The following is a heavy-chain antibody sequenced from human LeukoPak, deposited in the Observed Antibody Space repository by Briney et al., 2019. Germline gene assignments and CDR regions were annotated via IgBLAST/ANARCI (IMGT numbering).Heavy chain of an antibody. V-gene: IGHV3-33*01. CDR3: ARRPGGRDYYYGMDV. CDR2: VWFDGTSK. CDR1: GFTFSSFG. Sequence: GGSLRLSCAASGFTFSSFGMHWVRQAPGRGLEWVAVVWFDGTSKTYADSVKGRFTISGDNSRNTLSLEMNSLRAEDTAVYYCARRPGGRDYYYGMDVWGQGTTVTVSS. D-gene: IGHD4-23*01. J-gene: IGHJ6*02.